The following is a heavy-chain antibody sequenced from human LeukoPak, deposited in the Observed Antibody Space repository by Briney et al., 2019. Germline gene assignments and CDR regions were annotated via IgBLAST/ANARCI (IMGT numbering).Heavy chain of an antibody. Sequence: SQTLSLTCALSGDSVSSNSAAWNWIRQSPSRGLEWLGRTYYRSKWYNDYAVSVKSRITINPDTSKNQFSLQLNSVTPEDTAVYYCARALWGSGSYWGYFDYWGQGTLVTVSS. J-gene: IGHJ4*02. D-gene: IGHD3-10*01. CDR2: TYYRSKWYN. CDR1: GDSVSSNSAA. V-gene: IGHV6-1*01. CDR3: ARALWGSGSYWGYFDY.